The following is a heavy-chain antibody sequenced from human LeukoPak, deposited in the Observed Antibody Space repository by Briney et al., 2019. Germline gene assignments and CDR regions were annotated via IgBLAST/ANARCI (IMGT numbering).Heavy chain of an antibody. D-gene: IGHD5-18*01. CDR2: LNWDSRSM. CDR1: GVNFDDYA. CDR3: ARDLGQLWFYFDY. V-gene: IGHV3-9*01. J-gene: IGHJ4*02. Sequence: GRSLRLSCAASGVNFDDYAMHWVRQSPGTGLEWVAGLNWDSRSMAYADSVRGRFTISRDNAKNSLYLQMNSLRAEDTAVYYCARDLGQLWFYFDYWGQGTLVTVSS.